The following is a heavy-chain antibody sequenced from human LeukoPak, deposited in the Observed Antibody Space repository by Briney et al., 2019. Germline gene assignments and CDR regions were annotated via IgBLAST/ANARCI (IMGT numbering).Heavy chain of an antibody. D-gene: IGHD6-13*01. CDR3: ARVGAAGAYNWFDP. CDR2: IIPILGIA. V-gene: IGHV1-69*04. Sequence: EASVKVSCKASGGTFSSYAISWVRQAPGQGLEWMGRIIPILGIANYAQKFQGRVTITADKSTSTAYMELSSLRSEDTAVYYCARVGAAGAYNWFDPWGQGTLVTVSS. J-gene: IGHJ5*02. CDR1: GGTFSSYA.